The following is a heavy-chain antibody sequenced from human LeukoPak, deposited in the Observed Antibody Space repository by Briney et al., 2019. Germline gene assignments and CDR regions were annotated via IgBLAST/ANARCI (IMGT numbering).Heavy chain of an antibody. D-gene: IGHD3-22*01. CDR2: IYWDDTR. Sequence: SGPTMVKPTQTLTLTCTFSGFSLNTRGVGVGWIRQPPGKALEWLALIYWDDTRRYSSSLLSRLTITKDASRKQVVLTMTNMDPVDTGTYYCARNFFENDSTDVSSVFRSWGQGAPVTVAS. CDR3: ARNFFENDSTDVSSVFRS. CDR1: GFSLNTRGVG. V-gene: IGHV2-5*02. J-gene: IGHJ5*02.